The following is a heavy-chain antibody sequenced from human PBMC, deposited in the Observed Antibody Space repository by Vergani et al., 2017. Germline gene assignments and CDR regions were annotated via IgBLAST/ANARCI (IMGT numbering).Heavy chain of an antibody. D-gene: IGHD5-18*01. Sequence: QVQLVESGGGVVQPGRSLRLSCAASGFTFSSYGMHWVRQAPGKGLEGVAFIRYDGSNKYYADSVKGRFTISRDNSKNTLYLQMNSLRAEDTAVYYCAKNVGDTAMTHDYWGQGTLVTVSS. CDR1: GFTFSSYG. CDR3: AKNVGDTAMTHDY. CDR2: IRYDGSNK. V-gene: IGHV3-30*02. J-gene: IGHJ4*02.